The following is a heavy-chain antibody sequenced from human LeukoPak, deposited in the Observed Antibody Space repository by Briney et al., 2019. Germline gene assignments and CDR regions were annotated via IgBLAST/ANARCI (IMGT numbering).Heavy chain of an antibody. CDR3: ARSWFGELFDGLPFDY. CDR1: GDSVSTTTW. CDR2: VYDSGST. Sequence: PSGTLSLTCAVSGDSVSTTTWWNWVRQPPGKGLEWIGEVYDSGSTNYNPSLKSRVTISVDTSKNQFSLKLSSVTAADTAVYYCARSWFGELFDGLPFDYWGQGTLVTVSS. J-gene: IGHJ4*02. V-gene: IGHV4-4*02. D-gene: IGHD3-10*01.